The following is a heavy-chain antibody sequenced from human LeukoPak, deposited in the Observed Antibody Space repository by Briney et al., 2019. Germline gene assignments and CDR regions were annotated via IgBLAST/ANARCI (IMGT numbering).Heavy chain of an antibody. CDR1: GGSISSSSYY. CDR2: MYYSGNT. D-gene: IGHD3-22*01. V-gene: IGHV4-39*02. J-gene: IGHJ2*01. Sequence: SETLSLTCTASGGSISSSSYYWGWIRQPPGKGLEWIGSMYYSGNTYYNPSLKSRVTISVDTSKNQFSMKLSSVTAADTAVYYCARDTEYYDSSGYYYRYWYFDLWGRGTLVTVSS. CDR3: ARDTEYYDSSGYYYRYWYFDL.